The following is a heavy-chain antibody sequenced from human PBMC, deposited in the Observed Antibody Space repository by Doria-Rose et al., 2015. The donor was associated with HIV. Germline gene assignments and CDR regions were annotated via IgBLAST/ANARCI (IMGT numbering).Heavy chain of an antibody. CDR3: AKAPIIGPKYYFYMDV. D-gene: IGHD3-3*01. CDR2: LSGGSGAK. V-gene: IGHV3-9*01. J-gene: IGHJ6*03. CDR1: GFSFESYA. Sequence: VQLVQSGGGLVQPGRSLRLSCVGSGFSFESYAMHWVRLAPGNGLERVAGLSGGSGAKGNADSVEVRFTIYRDNAKKSVYLEVRSLRPEDTTFYYCAKAPIIGPKYYFYMDVWGKGPSVTVSS.